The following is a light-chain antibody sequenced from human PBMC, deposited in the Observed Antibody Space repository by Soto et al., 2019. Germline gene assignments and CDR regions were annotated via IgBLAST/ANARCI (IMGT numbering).Light chain of an antibody. Sequence: EIVMTQSPATLSVSPGERATLSCRASQSVSSNLAWYQQKPGQAPRLLIYGASTRATGIPARFSGSGSGTEFPLTISSLQSEDFAVYSCQQYNNWPPLTFGGGTKVEIK. CDR2: GAS. CDR3: QQYNNWPPLT. V-gene: IGKV3-15*01. CDR1: QSVSSN. J-gene: IGKJ4*01.